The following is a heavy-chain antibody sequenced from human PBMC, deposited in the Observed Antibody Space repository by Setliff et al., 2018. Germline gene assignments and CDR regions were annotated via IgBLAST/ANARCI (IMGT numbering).Heavy chain of an antibody. CDR3: ARSPSSGAYWNPSPFYSDY. V-gene: IGHV4-61*09. CDR2: ISPSGST. D-gene: IGHD1-26*01. J-gene: IGHJ4*02. Sequence: SETLSLTCSVSGASITSGGFYWTWIRQPAGKGLEWIGHISPSGSTTYNPSVKSRVTISLDTSKNHFSLKLDSVTAADTALYYCARSPSSGAYWNPSPFYSDYWARGTLVTVSS. CDR1: GASITSGGFY.